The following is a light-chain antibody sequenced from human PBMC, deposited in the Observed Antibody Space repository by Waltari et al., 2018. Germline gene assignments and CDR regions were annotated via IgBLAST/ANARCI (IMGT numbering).Light chain of an antibody. Sequence: DIQLTQSPSSLSASVGDRVTITCRASQNIAHYLNWYQEKPREAPILLICGASSLQRGVPSRFSGSGSETEFTLSISSLHPEDFATYYCQQSYSTPYTFGQGTELDIK. CDR3: QQSYSTPYT. J-gene: IGKJ2*01. CDR1: QNIAHY. CDR2: GAS. V-gene: IGKV1-39*01.